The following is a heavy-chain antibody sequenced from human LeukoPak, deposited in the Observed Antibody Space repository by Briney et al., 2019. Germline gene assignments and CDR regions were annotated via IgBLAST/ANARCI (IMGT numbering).Heavy chain of an antibody. J-gene: IGHJ6*03. CDR3: ARVFSGWYGNYMDV. CDR1: GFTFSSYW. Sequence: GGSLRLSCAASGFTFSSYWMSWVRQAPGKGLEWVANIKQDGSEKYYVDSVKGRFTISRDNAKNSLYLQMISLRAEDTALYYCARVFSGWYGNYMDVWGKGTTVTVSS. CDR2: IKQDGSEK. D-gene: IGHD6-19*01. V-gene: IGHV3-7*01.